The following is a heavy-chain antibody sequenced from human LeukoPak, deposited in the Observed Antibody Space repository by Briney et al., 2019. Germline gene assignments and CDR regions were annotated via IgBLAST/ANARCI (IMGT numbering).Heavy chain of an antibody. Sequence: ASLKVSCAASGYAFTGYYIHWVRQAPRQGLEWMGWINPNSGGTNYAQKFQGKVTKTRDTSISTAYMELSRLISDDTAVYYCAREGRGWAFDIWGQGTMVTVSS. J-gene: IGHJ3*02. CDR2: INPNSGGT. CDR1: GYAFTGYY. V-gene: IGHV1-2*02. CDR3: AREGRGWAFDI. D-gene: IGHD2-15*01.